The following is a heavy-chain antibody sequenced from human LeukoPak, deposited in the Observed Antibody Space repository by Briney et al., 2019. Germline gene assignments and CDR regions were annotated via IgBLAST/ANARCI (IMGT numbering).Heavy chain of an antibody. CDR2: INEDGSVK. Sequence: GRSLRLSCAASGGTFSAYWMAWVRQSPGKGLKWVAEINEDGSVKYYVDSMKGRFTISRDHAQTSLYLQMNSLGAEDTAVYYCAKVPRDSDCYWGQGTLVTVSS. V-gene: IGHV3-7*01. CDR1: GGTFSAYW. D-gene: IGHD2-21*02. J-gene: IGHJ4*02. CDR3: AKVPRDSDCY.